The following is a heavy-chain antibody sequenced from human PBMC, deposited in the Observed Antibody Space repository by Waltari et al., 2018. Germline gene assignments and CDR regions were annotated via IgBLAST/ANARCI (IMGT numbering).Heavy chain of an antibody. CDR1: GYTLAGLS. Sequence: QVQVEQSGSEVKRPGASVRVSCTVPGYTLAGLSIDWVRQVPAKGLEWMGRLDREDGETTYSQHFQGRITVTEDTSTNTAYMGLRTLVSDDTAVYFCHLTGRNIVLAGGTPSFYSYMDVWGRGTTVTVS. CDR3: HLTGRNIVLAGGTPSFYSYMDV. D-gene: IGHD6-13*01. CDR2: LDREDGET. V-gene: IGHV1-24*01. J-gene: IGHJ6*03.